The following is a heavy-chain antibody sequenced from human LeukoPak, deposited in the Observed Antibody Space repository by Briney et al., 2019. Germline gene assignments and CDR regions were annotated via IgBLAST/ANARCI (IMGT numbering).Heavy chain of an antibody. Sequence: PSETLSLTCTDSGGSISSYYWSWIQQPPGKGLEWIGYIYYSGSTNYNPSLKSRVTISVDTSKNQFSLKLSSVTAADTAVYYCARGQWELRLDYWGQGTLVTVSS. D-gene: IGHD1-26*01. J-gene: IGHJ4*02. CDR3: ARGQWELRLDY. V-gene: IGHV4-59*01. CDR1: GGSISSYY. CDR2: IYYSGST.